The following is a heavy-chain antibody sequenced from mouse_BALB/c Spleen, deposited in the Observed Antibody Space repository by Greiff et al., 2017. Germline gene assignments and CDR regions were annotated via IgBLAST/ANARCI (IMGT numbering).Heavy chain of an antibody. D-gene: IGHD1-1*01. CDR3: ARSYYYYGSSYDYYAMDY. Sequence: EVHLVESGGGLVQPGGSRKLSCAASGFTFSSFGMHWVRQAPEKGLEWVAYISSGSSTIYYADTVKGRFTISRDNPKNTLFLQMTSLRSEDTAMYYCARSYYYYGSSYDYYAMDYWGQGTSVTVSS. V-gene: IGHV5-17*02. CDR1: GFTFSSFG. J-gene: IGHJ4*01. CDR2: ISSGSSTI.